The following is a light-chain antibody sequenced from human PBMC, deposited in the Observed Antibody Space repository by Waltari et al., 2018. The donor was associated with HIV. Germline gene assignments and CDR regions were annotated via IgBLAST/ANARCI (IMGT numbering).Light chain of an antibody. CDR2: EVS. J-gene: IGLJ3*02. CDR3: SSYTSSSTRV. Sequence: TGTSSDVGGYNYVSWYHQHPGKAPKLMIDEVSNRPSGVSNRFSGSKSGNTASLTISGLQAEDEADYYCSSYTSSSTRVFGGGTKLTVL. V-gene: IGLV2-14*01. CDR1: SSDVGGYNY.